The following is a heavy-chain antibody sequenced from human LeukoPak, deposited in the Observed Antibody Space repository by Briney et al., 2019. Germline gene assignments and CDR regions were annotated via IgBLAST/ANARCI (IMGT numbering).Heavy chain of an antibody. V-gene: IGHV3-23*01. D-gene: IGHD6-19*01. CDR3: AKTPPQWQVFPMIYYFDY. J-gene: IGHJ4*02. CDR2: ISGSGGST. Sequence: PGGSLRLSCAASGVTFSSYAMNWVRQAPGKGLEWVSGISGSGGSTYYADSVKGRFTISRDNSKNTLYLQMSSLRAEDTAVYYCAKTPPQWQVFPMIYYFDYWGQGTLVTVSS. CDR1: GVTFSSYA.